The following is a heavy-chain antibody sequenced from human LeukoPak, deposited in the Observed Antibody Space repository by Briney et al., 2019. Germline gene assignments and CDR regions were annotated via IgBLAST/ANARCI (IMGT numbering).Heavy chain of an antibody. CDR1: GGSLSTYY. D-gene: IGHD2/OR15-2a*01. J-gene: IGHJ4*02. Sequence: SETLSLTCTVSGGSLSTYYWNWIRQPPGKGLEWIGNVYYSGTTNYNPSLKSRVTISVDTSKNQFSLKLNSVTAADTALYYCARVIVLRAGFDYWGQGILVTVSS. CDR2: VYYSGTT. CDR3: ARVIVLRAGFDY. V-gene: IGHV4-59*01.